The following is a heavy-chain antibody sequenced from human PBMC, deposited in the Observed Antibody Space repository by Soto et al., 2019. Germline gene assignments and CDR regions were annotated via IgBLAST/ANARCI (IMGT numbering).Heavy chain of an antibody. Sequence: ASVKISCKASGSTFTTYDIRWVRQAPGQGLEWMGWISAYNGGTNYAQKFQDRLTMTTDTSTSTAYMELRSLRSDDTSVYACARATNGSNWDYWGQGTLVTVSS. CDR2: ISAYNGGT. CDR1: GSTFTTYD. V-gene: IGHV1-18*01. J-gene: IGHJ4*02. D-gene: IGHD2-8*01. CDR3: ARATNGSNWDY.